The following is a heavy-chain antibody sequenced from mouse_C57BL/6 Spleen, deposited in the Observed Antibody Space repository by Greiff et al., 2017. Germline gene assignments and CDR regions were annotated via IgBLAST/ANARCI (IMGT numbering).Heavy chain of an antibody. CDR1: GYTFTSYW. D-gene: IGHD2-4*01. V-gene: IGHV1-7*01. CDR2: INPSSGYT. Sequence: QVQLKESGAELAKPGASVKLSCKASGYTFTSYWMHWVKQRPGQGLEWIGYINPSSGYTKYNQKFKDKATLTADKSSSTAYMQLRSLTYEDSAVYFCARWVYYDYDYYAMGCWGQRASVSVSS. CDR3: ARWVYYDYDYYAMGC. J-gene: IGHJ4*01.